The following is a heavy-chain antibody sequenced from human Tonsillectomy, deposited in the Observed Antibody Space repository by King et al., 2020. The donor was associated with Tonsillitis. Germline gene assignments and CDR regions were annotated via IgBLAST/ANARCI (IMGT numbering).Heavy chain of an antibody. V-gene: IGHV4-31*01. Sequence: VQLQESGPGLVKPSQTLSLTCTVSGGSISSGGYYWSWIRQHPGKGLEWIGYIYYSGTTYYNPSLKSLITISVDTSENQFSLKLSSVTAADTAVYYCARVTYYYESSGYYSPHFDSWGQGTLVTVSS. CDR1: GGSISSGGYY. J-gene: IGHJ4*02. D-gene: IGHD3-22*01. CDR3: ARVTYYYESSGYYSPHFDS. CDR2: IYYSGTT.